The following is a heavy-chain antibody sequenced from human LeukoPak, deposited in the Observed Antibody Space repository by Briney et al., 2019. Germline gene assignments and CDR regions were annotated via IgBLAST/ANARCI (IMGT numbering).Heavy chain of an antibody. CDR1: GFTFSSYS. CDR2: VSSSSSYI. V-gene: IGHV3-21*01. J-gene: IGHJ6*03. D-gene: IGHD3-16*01. CDR3: ARVARGYYYYHMDV. Sequence: PGGSLRLPCAASGFTFSSYSMNWVRQAPGKGLEWVSSVSSSSSYIYYADSVKGRFTISRDNAKNSLYLQMNSLRAEDTAVYYCARVARGYYYYHMDVWGKGTTVTVSS.